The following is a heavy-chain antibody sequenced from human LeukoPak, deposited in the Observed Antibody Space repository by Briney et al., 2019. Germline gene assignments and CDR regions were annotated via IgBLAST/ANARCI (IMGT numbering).Heavy chain of an antibody. CDR2: INQSGST. CDR1: GGSFSGYY. D-gene: IGHD5-24*01. Sequence: SETLSLTCAVYGGSFSGYYWSWIRQPPGKGLEWIGEINQSGSTNYNPSLKSRVTISRDTSKNQFSLKLSSVTAADTAVYYCARGARAGYNLEPFDYWGQGTLVTVSS. J-gene: IGHJ4*02. CDR3: ARGARAGYNLEPFDY. V-gene: IGHV4-34*01.